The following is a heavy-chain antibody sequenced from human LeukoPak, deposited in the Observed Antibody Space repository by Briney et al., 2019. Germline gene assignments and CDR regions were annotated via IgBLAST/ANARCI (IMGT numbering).Heavy chain of an antibody. V-gene: IGHV4-61*02. CDR3: ARGKYDFWSGYSGHFDY. CDR1: GGSISSGSYY. J-gene: IGHJ4*02. Sequence: SETLSLTCTVSGGSISSGSYYWSWIRQPAGKGLEWIGRIYTSGSTNYNPSLKSRVTISVDTSKNQFSLKLSSVTAADTAVYYCARGKYDFWSGYSGHFDYWGQGTLVTVSS. CDR2: IYTSGST. D-gene: IGHD3-3*01.